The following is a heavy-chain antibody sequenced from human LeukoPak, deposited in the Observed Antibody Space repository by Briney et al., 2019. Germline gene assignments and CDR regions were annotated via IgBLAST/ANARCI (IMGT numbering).Heavy chain of an antibody. V-gene: IGHV3-7*01. J-gene: IGHJ4*02. CDR3: ARTYYDFWSLYSSYFDY. Sequence: GGSLRLSCAASGFTFSSYWMSWVRQAPGKGLEWVANKKQDGSEKYYVDSVKGRFTISRDNAKNSLYLQMNSLRAEDTAVYYCARTYYDFWSLYSSYFDYWGQGTLVTVSS. CDR2: KKQDGSEK. CDR1: GFTFSSYW. D-gene: IGHD3-3*01.